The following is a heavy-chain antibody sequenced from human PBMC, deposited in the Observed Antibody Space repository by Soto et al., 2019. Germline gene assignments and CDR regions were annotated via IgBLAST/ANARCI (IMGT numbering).Heavy chain of an antibody. CDR1: SGSLSSSNSY. V-gene: IGHV4-30-4*08. D-gene: IGHD3-9*01. Sequence: SETLSLTCTVSSGSLSSSNSYWTWVRQPPGKGLEWVGFIHQTGRSYLNPSLRSRVTISIVPSKNQFSLHVASVTAADTATYYCARDLAVKNPGEFDSWGQGALVTVSS. CDR3: ARDLAVKNPGEFDS. CDR2: IHQTGRS. J-gene: IGHJ4*02.